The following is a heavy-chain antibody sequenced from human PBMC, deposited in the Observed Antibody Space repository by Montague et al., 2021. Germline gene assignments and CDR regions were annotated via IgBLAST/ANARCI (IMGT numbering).Heavy chain of an antibody. J-gene: IGHJ6*02. V-gene: IGHV4-59*13. CDR2: IYYGGSI. D-gene: IGHD4-17*01. Sequence: SETLSLTCTVSGGYISSYSWSWIRQTPGKGLEWIGYIYYGGSINYNPSLKSRVTISVDTSKNQFSLKLSSVTAADTAVYYCARARVGYCDYSLDVWGQGITVTVSS. CDR3: ARARVGYCDYSLDV. CDR1: GGYISSYS.